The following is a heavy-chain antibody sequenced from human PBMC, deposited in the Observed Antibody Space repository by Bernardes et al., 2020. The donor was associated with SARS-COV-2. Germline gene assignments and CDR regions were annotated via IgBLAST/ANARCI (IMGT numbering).Heavy chain of an antibody. Sequence: SETLSLTCTVSGGSISSGSYYWSWLRQPAGKGREWIGRIYTSGSTNYNPSLKSRVTISVDTSKNQFSLKLSSVTAADTAVYYCARGFRGAFDIWGQGTMVTVSS. V-gene: IGHV4-61*02. CDR3: ARGFRGAFDI. CDR1: GGSISSGSYY. CDR2: IYTSGST. J-gene: IGHJ3*02. D-gene: IGHD3-10*01.